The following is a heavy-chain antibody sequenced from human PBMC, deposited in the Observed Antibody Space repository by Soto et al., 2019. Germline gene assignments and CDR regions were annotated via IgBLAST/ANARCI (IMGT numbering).Heavy chain of an antibody. J-gene: IGHJ4*02. D-gene: IGHD5-12*01. Sequence: QVQLVESGGGVVQPGRSLRLSCTASGLTFSLYAMHWVRQAPGKGLEWVAVISDDGENKYYADSVKGRFTISRDNSKNTLYLQVNSLRAEDTAVYYCAKDRYSNSPGHLEYWGQGTLVTVSS. CDR3: AKDRYSNSPGHLEY. CDR2: ISDDGENK. CDR1: GLTFSLYA. V-gene: IGHV3-30*18.